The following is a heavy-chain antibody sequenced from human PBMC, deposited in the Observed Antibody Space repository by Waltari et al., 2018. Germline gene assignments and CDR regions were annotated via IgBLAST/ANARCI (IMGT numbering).Heavy chain of an antibody. J-gene: IGHJ5*02. CDR1: GYTFSHYW. D-gene: IGHD3-22*01. V-gene: IGHV5-10-1*03. Sequence: EVRLVQSGAEVKKPGESLTISCQASGYTFSHYWISWVRHLPGKGLEWMGQIYPADSETNYGPSFQGHGIISADKSSSTASLHWSSLKASDSATYYCARENYYDSSGFSVSWGQGTLVTVSS. CDR2: IYPADSET. CDR3: ARENYYDSSGFSVS.